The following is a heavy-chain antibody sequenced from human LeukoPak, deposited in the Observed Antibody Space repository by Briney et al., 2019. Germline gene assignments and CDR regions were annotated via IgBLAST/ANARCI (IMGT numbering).Heavy chain of an antibody. CDR1: GGSISSYY. D-gene: IGHD6-6*01. Sequence: PSETLSLTRTVSGGSISSYYWSWIRQPPGKGLEWIGYIYYSGSTSYNPSLKSRVTISVDTSKNQFSLKLSSVTAADTAVYYCARGIAARRPEGNWFDPWGQGTLVTVSS. CDR2: IYYSGST. J-gene: IGHJ5*02. CDR3: ARGIAARRPEGNWFDP. V-gene: IGHV4-59*01.